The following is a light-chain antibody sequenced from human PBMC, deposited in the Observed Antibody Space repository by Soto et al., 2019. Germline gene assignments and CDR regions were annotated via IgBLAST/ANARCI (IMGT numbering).Light chain of an antibody. J-gene: IGKJ1*01. CDR2: DAS. CDR1: QSISIW. Sequence: DIPMTQSPSTLSASVGDRVTITCRASQSISIWLAWYQQKPGKAPDLLIYDASSLQSGVPSRFSVSGSGAEFTLTISSLQPDDFATYYCQQYGAQPWTFGQGTKVEVK. V-gene: IGKV1-5*01. CDR3: QQYGAQPWT.